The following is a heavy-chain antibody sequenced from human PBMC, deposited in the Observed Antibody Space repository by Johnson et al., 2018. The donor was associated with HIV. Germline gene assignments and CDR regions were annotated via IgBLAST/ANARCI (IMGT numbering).Heavy chain of an antibody. CDR2: TNSDGSST. J-gene: IGHJ3*02. V-gene: IGHV3-74*02. D-gene: IGHD2-2*01. CDR1: GLIFSRSW. Sequence: VQLVESGGGLVQPGGSLRLSCAASGLIFSRSWMHWVRQAPGKGLVWVSRTNSDGSSTNYADSVKGRFTISRDKAKNTLHLQMNSLRAEDTALYYCARGPYCSSSGCYGSGTYSSAFDIWGQGTMVTVSS. CDR3: ARGPYCSSSGCYGSGTYSSAFDI.